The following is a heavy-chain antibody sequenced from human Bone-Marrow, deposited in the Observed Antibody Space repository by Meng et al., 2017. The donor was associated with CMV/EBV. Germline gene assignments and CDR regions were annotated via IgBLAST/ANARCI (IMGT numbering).Heavy chain of an antibody. CDR2: IRSKANGYAT. Sequence: GESLKISCEASGLNFSGSGIHWVRQASGKGLEWVGRIRSKANGYATMYAASVKGRFTISRDDSKNTTYLQMNSLKVEHTAVYFCTRRAWELRGASYYYYKMDVWGQGTTVTVSS. CDR1: GLNFSGSG. J-gene: IGHJ6*02. D-gene: IGHD1-26*01. V-gene: IGHV3-73*01. CDR3: TRRAWELRGASYYYYKMDV.